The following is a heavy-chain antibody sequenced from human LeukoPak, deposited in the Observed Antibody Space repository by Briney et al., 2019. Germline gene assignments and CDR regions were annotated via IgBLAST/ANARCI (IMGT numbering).Heavy chain of an antibody. V-gene: IGHV3-30-3*01. CDR2: ISYDGSNK. CDR1: GFTFSSYA. J-gene: IGHJ1*01. D-gene: IGHD3-22*01. Sequence: GGSLRLSCAASGFTFSSYAMHWVRQAPGKGLEWVAVISYDGSNKYYADSVKGRFTISRDNSKNTLYLQMNSLRAEDTAVYYCARAPHYYDSSGSPFEHWGQGTLVTVSS. CDR3: ARAPHYYDSSGSPFEH.